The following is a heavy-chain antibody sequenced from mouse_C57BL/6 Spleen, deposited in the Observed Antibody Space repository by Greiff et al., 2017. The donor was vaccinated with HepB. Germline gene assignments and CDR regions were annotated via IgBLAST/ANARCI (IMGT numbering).Heavy chain of an antibody. Sequence: QVHVKQPGAELVKPGASVKMSCKAFGYTFTSYWITWVKQRPGQGLEWIGDIYPGSGSTNYNEKFKSKATLTVDTSSSTAYMQLSSLTSEDSAVYYCARGKNWDNYWGQGTTLTVSS. CDR3: ARGKNWDNY. CDR2: IYPGSGST. D-gene: IGHD4-1*01. V-gene: IGHV1-55*01. J-gene: IGHJ2*01. CDR1: GYTFTSYW.